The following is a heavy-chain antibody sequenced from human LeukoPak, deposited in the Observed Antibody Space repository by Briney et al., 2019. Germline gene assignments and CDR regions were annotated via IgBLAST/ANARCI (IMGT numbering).Heavy chain of an antibody. CDR1: VYTFCSYP. Sequence: GGSLRLSCAASVYTFCSYPMHWVRQAPCKGLEWVAVISYDGSNKYYADSVKGRFTISRDNSKNTLYLQMNSLRAEDTAVYYCARDSCNGIFDYWGQGTLVTVSS. D-gene: IGHD1-1*01. V-gene: IGHV3-30-3*01. J-gene: IGHJ4*02. CDR3: ARDSCNGIFDY. CDR2: ISYDGSNK.